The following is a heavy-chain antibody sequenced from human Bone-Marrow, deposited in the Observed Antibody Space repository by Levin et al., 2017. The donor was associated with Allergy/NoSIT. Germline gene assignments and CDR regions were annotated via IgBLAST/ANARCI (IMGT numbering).Heavy chain of an antibody. V-gene: IGHV3-15*01. Sequence: PGGSLRLSCAASGFSFSNAWLTWVRQAPGKGLEWVGRIKSRADGGTTDYAAPVRGRFTISRDDSKNMLYVQMNSLKAEDTAVYYCTTDWGHYYDSSGYYRHDYWGQGTLVTVSS. CDR2: IKSRADGGTT. J-gene: IGHJ4*02. D-gene: IGHD3-22*01. CDR1: GFSFSNAW. CDR3: TTDWGHYYDSSGYYRHDY.